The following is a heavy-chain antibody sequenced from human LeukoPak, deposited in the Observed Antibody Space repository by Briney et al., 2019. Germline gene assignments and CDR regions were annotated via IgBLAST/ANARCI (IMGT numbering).Heavy chain of an antibody. CDR1: GFTFSSYA. D-gene: IGHD3-3*01. CDR2: ISGSGGST. V-gene: IGHV3-23*01. CDR3: AKPPGDFWSGYYTPFDY. J-gene: IGHJ4*02. Sequence: GGSLRLSCAASGFTFSSYAMSWVRQAPGKGLEWVSAISGSGGSTYYADSVKGRFTISRDNSKNTLYLQMNSLRAEDTAVYYCAKPPGDFWSGYYTPFDYWGQGTLVTVSS.